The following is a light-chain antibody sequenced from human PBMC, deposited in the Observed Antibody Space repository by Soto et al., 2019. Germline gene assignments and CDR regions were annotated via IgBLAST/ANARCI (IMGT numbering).Light chain of an antibody. Sequence: EIVFTQSPCTLSMSPGERATLSCRASQSLSSSSLAWYQQKPGQAPRLLISGASSRAADIPDRFSGSGSGTDFTLTINRLEPEDFAVYYCQQYHKWPITFGQGTRLEIK. J-gene: IGKJ5*01. CDR3: QQYHKWPIT. CDR1: QSLSSSS. CDR2: GAS. V-gene: IGKV3-20*01.